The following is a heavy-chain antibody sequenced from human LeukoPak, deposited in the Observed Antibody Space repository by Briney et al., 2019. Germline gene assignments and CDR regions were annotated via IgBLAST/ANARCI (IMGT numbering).Heavy chain of an antibody. Sequence: PSETLSLTCTVSGGSISSGGYYWSWIRQHPGKGLEWIGYIYSSGSTYYNPSLKSRVTISIDTSKNQFSLKLSSVIAADTAVYYCARVSRLQQLLVFEYWGQGTLVTVSS. CDR1: GGSISSGGYY. J-gene: IGHJ4*02. CDR2: IYSSGST. V-gene: IGHV4-61*08. D-gene: IGHD6-13*01. CDR3: ARVSRLQQLLVFEY.